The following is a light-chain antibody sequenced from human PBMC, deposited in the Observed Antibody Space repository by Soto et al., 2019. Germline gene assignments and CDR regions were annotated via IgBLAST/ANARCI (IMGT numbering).Light chain of an antibody. J-gene: IGKJ1*01. CDR1: QTISSW. CDR3: QQYNNYPWT. CDR2: TAS. Sequence: DIQMTQSPSTLSGSVGDRVTITCRASQTISSWLAWYQQKPGKAPKVLIYTASSLGSGVPSRFSGGGSGTEFTLTISSLQSDDFATYYCQQYNNYPWTFGQGTKVDI. V-gene: IGKV1-5*03.